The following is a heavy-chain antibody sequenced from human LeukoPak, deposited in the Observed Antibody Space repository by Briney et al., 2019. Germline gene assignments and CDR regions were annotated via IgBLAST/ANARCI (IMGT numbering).Heavy chain of an antibody. CDR3: ARGVYDSSREDAFDI. CDR1: GYTFTSYG. J-gene: IGHJ3*02. Sequence: ASVKVSCKASGYTFTSYGISWVRRAPGQGLEWMGWISAYNGNTNYAQKLQGRVTMTTDTSTSTAYMELRSLRSDDTAVYYCARGVYDSSREDAFDIWGQGTMVTVSS. D-gene: IGHD3-22*01. V-gene: IGHV1-18*01. CDR2: ISAYNGNT.